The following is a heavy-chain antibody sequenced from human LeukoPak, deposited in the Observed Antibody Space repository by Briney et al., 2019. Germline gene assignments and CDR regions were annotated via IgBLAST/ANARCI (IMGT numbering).Heavy chain of an antibody. CDR1: GYTFTSYA. CDR3: ARLGLLWFGELLGFDC. D-gene: IGHD3-10*01. V-gene: IGHV1-3*01. Sequence: ASVKVSCKASGYTFTSYAMHWVRQAPGQRLEWMGWISAGNGNTKYSQKFQGRVTITRDTSASTAYMELSSLRSEDTVVYYCARLGLLWFGELLGFDCWGQGTLVTVSS. J-gene: IGHJ4*02. CDR2: ISAGNGNT.